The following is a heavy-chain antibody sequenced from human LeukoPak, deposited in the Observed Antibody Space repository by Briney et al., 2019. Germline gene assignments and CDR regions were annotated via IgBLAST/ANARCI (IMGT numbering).Heavy chain of an antibody. CDR1: GYTFTSYG. D-gene: IGHD3-22*01. V-gene: IGHV1-18*01. Sequence: ASVKVSCKASGYTFTSYGISWARQAPGQGLEWMGWISAYNGNTNYAQKLQGRVTMTTDTSTSTAYMELRSLRSDDTAVYYCARDRGNYYDSSGYFPFDYWGQGTLVTVSS. CDR3: ARDRGNYYDSSGYFPFDY. CDR2: ISAYNGNT. J-gene: IGHJ4*02.